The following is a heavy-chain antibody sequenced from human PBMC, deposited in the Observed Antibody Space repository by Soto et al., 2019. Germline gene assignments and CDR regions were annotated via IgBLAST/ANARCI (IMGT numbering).Heavy chain of an antibody. CDR2: IIPIFGTA. J-gene: IGHJ4*02. V-gene: IGHV1-69*13. CDR1: GYTFTSYG. Sequence: SVKVSCKASGYTFTSYGISWVRQAPGQGLEWMGGIIPIFGTANYAQKFQGRVTITADESTSTAYMELRSLRSEDTAVYYCARSPPTCKAYFAYWGQGTLVPVSS. CDR3: ARSPPTCKAYFAY.